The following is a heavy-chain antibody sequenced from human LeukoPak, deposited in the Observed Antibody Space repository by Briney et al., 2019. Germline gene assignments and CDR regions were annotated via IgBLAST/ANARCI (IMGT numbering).Heavy chain of an antibody. CDR1: GFTFDDYA. V-gene: IGHV3-9*01. CDR2: ISWNSGSI. D-gene: IGHD6-19*01. Sequence: GGSLRLSCAASGFTFDDYAMHWVRQAPGKGLEWVSGISWNSGSIGYADSVKGRFTISRDNAKNSLYLQMNSLRAGDTALYYCAKARGSSSGWYEGDYFDYWDQGTLVTVSS. CDR3: AKARGSSSGWYEGDYFDY. J-gene: IGHJ4*02.